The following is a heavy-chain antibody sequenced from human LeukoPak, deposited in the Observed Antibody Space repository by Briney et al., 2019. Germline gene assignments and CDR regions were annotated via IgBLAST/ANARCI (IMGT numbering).Heavy chain of an antibody. CDR1: GFTFSDYY. J-gene: IGHJ6*04. D-gene: IGHD6-13*01. V-gene: IGHV3-11*05. CDR2: ISSSSSYT. Sequence: GGSLRLSCAASGFTFSDYYMSWIRLAPGKGLEWVSYISSSSSYTNYADSVKGRFTISRDNAKNSLYLQMNSLRAEDTAVYYCARDSSAAGTSGMDVWGKGTTVTVSS. CDR3: ARDSSAAGTSGMDV.